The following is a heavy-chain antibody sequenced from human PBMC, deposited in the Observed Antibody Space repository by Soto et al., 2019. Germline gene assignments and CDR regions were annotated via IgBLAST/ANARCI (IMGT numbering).Heavy chain of an antibody. J-gene: IGHJ4*02. Sequence: QVQLVESGGSVVQPGGSRRLSCAASGFSFSYYGLHWVRQAPGKGLEWLALITHDEYNRYYADSVKGRFNISRDNSKNTIFLQMNSLKSEDTAVYYFAKGGSFDIWGQGNPVTVS. CDR3: AKGGSFDI. CDR1: GFSFSYYG. D-gene: IGHD6-6*01. CDR2: ITHDEYNR. V-gene: IGHV3-30*18.